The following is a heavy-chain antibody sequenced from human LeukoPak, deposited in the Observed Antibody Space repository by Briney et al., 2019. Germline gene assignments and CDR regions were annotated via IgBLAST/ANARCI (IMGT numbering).Heavy chain of an antibody. CDR1: GFTFSSYD. D-gene: IGHD2-2*01. J-gene: IGHJ6*03. Sequence: GGSLRLSCAASGFTFSSYDMHWVRQAPGKGLEYVSAISSNGGSTYYANSVKGRFTISRDNSKNTLYLQMGSLRAEDMAVYYCARVAPIVVVPAAIYYYYYMDVWGKGTTVTVSS. CDR2: ISSNGGST. V-gene: IGHV3-64*01. CDR3: ARVAPIVVVPAAIYYYYYMDV.